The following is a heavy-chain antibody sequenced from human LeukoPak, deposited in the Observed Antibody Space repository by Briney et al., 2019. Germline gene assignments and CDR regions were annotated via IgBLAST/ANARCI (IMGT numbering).Heavy chain of an antibody. V-gene: IGHV4-39*01. CDR2: IYYSGST. CDR1: SGSISSSSYY. D-gene: IGHD1-26*01. Sequence: SETLSLTCTVSSGSISSSSYYWGWIRQPPGKGLEWIGSIYYSGSTYYNPSLKSRVTISVDTSKNQFSLKLSSVTAADTAVYYCARHSPVGIFYFDYWGQGTLVTVSS. CDR3: ARHSPVGIFYFDY. J-gene: IGHJ4*02.